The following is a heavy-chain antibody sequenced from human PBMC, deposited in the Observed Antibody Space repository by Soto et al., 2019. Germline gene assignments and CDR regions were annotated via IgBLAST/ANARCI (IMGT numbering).Heavy chain of an antibody. CDR1: GFTFSSYA. J-gene: IGHJ4*02. D-gene: IGHD5-12*01. Sequence: QVQLVESGGGVVQPGRSLRLSCAASGFTFSSYAMHWVRQAPGKGLEWVAVISFDGSNKYYADSVKDRFTVSRDNSENTLYLQMNSLRPEDTAVYYCGRYRRFGDGYNLGFDSWGQGTLVTVSS. CDR2: ISFDGSNK. CDR3: GRYRRFGDGYNLGFDS. V-gene: IGHV3-30-3*01.